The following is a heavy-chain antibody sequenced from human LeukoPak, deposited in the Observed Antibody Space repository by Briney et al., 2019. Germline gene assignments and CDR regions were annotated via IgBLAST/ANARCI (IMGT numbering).Heavy chain of an antibody. CDR3: ARDKPDYYDFYYYGMDV. CDR1: GFTFSSYW. V-gene: IGHV3-74*01. J-gene: IGHJ6*02. D-gene: IGHD3-22*01. CDR2: INSDGSST. Sequence: GGSLRLSCAASGFTFSSYWMHWVRQAPGKGLVWVSRINSDGSSTSYADSVKGRFTISRDNAKNTLYLQMNSLRAEDTAVYYCARDKPDYYDFYYYGMDVWGQGTTVTVSS.